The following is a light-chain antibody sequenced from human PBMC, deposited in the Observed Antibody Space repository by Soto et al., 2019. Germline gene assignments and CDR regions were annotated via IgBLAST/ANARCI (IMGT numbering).Light chain of an antibody. CDR2: GAS. V-gene: IGKV3-20*01. CDR1: QSVSSSY. Sequence: ESVLTQSPGTLSLSPGERATLSCRASQSVSSSYLAWYQQKPGQAPRLLVYGASSRATGIPDRFSGSGSGTDFPFTTSIREPEDFALYYSQQYGSSPTPFGQVTRLEIK. CDR3: QQYGSSPTP. J-gene: IGKJ5*01.